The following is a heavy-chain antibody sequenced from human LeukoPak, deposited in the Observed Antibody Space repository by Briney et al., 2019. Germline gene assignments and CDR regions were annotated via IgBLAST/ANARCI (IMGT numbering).Heavy chain of an antibody. CDR3: ARYSFLKNYADD. D-gene: IGHD1-7*01. CDR2: IIPIFGTA. CDR1: GGTFSSYA. J-gene: IGHJ4*02. V-gene: IGHV1-69*13. Sequence: ASVKVSCKASGGTFSSYAISWVRQAPGQGLEWMGGIIPIFGTANYAQKFQGRVTITADESTSTAYMELSSLRSEDTAVYYCARYSFLKNYADDWGQGTLVTVSS.